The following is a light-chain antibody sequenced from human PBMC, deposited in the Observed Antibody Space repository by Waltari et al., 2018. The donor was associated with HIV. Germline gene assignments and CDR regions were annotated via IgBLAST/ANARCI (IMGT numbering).Light chain of an antibody. J-gene: IGLJ2*01. CDR1: SSDVGRYNY. CDR3: SSYTSSSVV. V-gene: IGLV2-14*01. Sequence: QSALTQPASLSVSPGLSITIPCSGPSSDVGRYNYVSWYQQHPGKAPKLMIYEVSNRPSGVSNRFSGSKSGNTASLTISGLQAEDEADYYCSSYTSSSVVFGGGTKLTVL. CDR2: EVS.